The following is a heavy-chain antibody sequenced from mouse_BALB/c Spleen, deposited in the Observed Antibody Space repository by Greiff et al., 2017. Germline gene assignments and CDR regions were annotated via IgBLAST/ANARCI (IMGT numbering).Heavy chain of an antibody. CDR2: IWTGGGT. Sequence: QVQLKESGPGLVAPSQSLSITCTVSGFSLTSYDISWIRQPPGKGLEWLGVIWTGGGTNYNSAFMSRLSISKDNSKSQVFLKMNSLQTDDTAIYYCVRGSYYYGSSLFDYWGQGTTLTVSS. CDR1: GFSLTSYD. V-gene: IGHV2-9-2*01. J-gene: IGHJ2*01. CDR3: VRGSYYYGSSLFDY. D-gene: IGHD1-1*01.